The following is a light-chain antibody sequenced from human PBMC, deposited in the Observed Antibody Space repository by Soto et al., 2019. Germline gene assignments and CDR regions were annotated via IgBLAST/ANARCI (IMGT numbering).Light chain of an antibody. CDR3: ASFRSGTILV. CDR2: EVN. V-gene: IGLV2-14*01. J-gene: IGLJ1*01. CDR1: RSDIGDSNF. Sequence: QFALTQPASVSGSPGQSVTISCTGPRSDIGDSNFISWYQHSPGKAPRLLIYEVNNRPSGVSRRFSGSKAGNTASLTISGLLDDDEADYFCASFRSGTILVFGSGTKVTVL.